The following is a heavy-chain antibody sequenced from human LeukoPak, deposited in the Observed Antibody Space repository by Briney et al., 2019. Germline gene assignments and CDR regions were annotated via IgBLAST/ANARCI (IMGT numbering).Heavy chain of an antibody. D-gene: IGHD2-8*01. CDR2: IYPGDSDT. V-gene: IGHV5-51*01. J-gene: IGHJ4*02. Sequence: GESLKIPCKGSGYSFTSYWIGWVRQMPGKGLEWMGIIYPGDSDTRYSPSFQGQVTISADKSISTAYLQWSSLKALDTAMYYCASLGYCTNGVCLPDYWGQGTLVTVSS. CDR1: GYSFTSYW. CDR3: ASLGYCTNGVCLPDY.